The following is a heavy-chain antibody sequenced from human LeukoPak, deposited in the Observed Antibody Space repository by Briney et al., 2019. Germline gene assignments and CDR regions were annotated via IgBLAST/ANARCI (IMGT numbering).Heavy chain of an antibody. D-gene: IGHD6-6*01. CDR2: IYYSGST. V-gene: IGHV4-59*08. J-gene: IGHJ4*02. Sequence: SETLSLTCTVSGGSISSYYWSWIRQPPGNGLEWIGYIYYSGSTNYNPSLKSRVTISVDTSKNQFSLKLSSVTAADTAVYYCARHIWSSSPVAYYWGQGTLVTVSS. CDR3: ARHIWSSSPVAYY. CDR1: GGSISSYY.